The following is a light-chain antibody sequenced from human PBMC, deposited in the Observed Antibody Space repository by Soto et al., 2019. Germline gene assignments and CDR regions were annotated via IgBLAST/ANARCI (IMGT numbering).Light chain of an antibody. V-gene: IGKV1-27*01. CDR1: QGISNY. J-gene: IGKJ4*01. CDR2: TAS. Sequence: DIQMTQSPSSLSASVGDRVTITCRVSQGISNYLAWYQQKPGKVPKLLIHTASTLQSGVPSRFSGSGSGTDFTLTISSLQPEDVATYYCQKYNSAPLTFGGGTKVEIK. CDR3: QKYNSAPLT.